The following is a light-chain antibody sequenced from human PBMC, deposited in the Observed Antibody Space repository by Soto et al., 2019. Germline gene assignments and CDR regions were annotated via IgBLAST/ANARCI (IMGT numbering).Light chain of an antibody. Sequence: EIVLTQSPVTLSLSPWERATLSCRASQSVSINLAWYQQKPGQAPRLLIYGASTRATGIPARFSASGSGTEFTLTISSLQSEDFAVYYCQQYNNWPPITFGQGTRLEIK. CDR2: GAS. CDR1: QSVSIN. J-gene: IGKJ5*01. CDR3: QQYNNWPPIT. V-gene: IGKV3-15*01.